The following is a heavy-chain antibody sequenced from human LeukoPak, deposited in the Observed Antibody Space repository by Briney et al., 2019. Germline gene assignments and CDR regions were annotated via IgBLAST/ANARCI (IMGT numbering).Heavy chain of an antibody. J-gene: IGHJ4*02. CDR2: MNPNSGNT. CDR1: GCTFTSYD. D-gene: IGHD4-17*01. Sequence: GASVKVSCKASGCTFTSYDINWVRQATGQGLEWTGWMNPNSGNTGYAQKFQGRVTMTRNTSISTAYMELSSLRSEDTAVYYCARVGGDTVTNRYWGQGTLVTVSS. CDR3: ARVGGDTVTNRY. V-gene: IGHV1-8*01.